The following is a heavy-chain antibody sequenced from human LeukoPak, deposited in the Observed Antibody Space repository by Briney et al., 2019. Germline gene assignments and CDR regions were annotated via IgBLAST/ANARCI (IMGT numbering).Heavy chain of an antibody. D-gene: IGHD4-11*01. CDR3: AREVVTTNRNWFDP. CDR2: IFPIFGIA. Sequence: ASVKVSCKASGGTFSSYAISWVRQAPGQGLEWMGRIFPIFGIANYAQKFQGRVTITADKSTSTAYMELSSLRSEDTAVYYCAREVVTTNRNWFDPWGQGTLVTVSS. V-gene: IGHV1-69*04. J-gene: IGHJ5*02. CDR1: GGTFSSYA.